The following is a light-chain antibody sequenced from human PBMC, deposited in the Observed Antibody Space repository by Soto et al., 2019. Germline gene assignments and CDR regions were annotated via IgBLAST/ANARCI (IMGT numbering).Light chain of an antibody. J-gene: IGKJ4*01. CDR3: QQRSSCPLT. V-gene: IGKV3-11*01. CDR1: QSVSSS. Sequence: EIVLTQSPATLSLSPGETATLSCRASQSVSSSLAWYQQKPGQTPRLLIYDASNRATGIPARFSGSGSGTDFTITVSSLEPEDFAVYYCQQRSSCPLTFGGGTKVEIK. CDR2: DAS.